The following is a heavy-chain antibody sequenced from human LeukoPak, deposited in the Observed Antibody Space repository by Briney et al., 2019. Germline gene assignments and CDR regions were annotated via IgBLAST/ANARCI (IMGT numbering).Heavy chain of an antibody. D-gene: IGHD2-2*01. CDR1: GGSISSGDYY. Sequence: SETLSLTCTVSGGSISSGDYYWSWIRQPPGKGLEWIGYIYYSGSTYYNPSLKSRVTISVDMSKNQFSLKLSSVTAADTAVYYCARGVPAAPNWFDPWGQGTLVTVSS. V-gene: IGHV4-30-4*01. J-gene: IGHJ5*02. CDR2: IYYSGST. CDR3: ARGVPAAPNWFDP.